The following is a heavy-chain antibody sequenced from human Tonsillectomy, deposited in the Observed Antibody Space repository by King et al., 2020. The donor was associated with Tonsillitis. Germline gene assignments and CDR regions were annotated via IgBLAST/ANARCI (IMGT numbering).Heavy chain of an antibody. CDR2: ISHEGSDK. CDR1: GFTFNSYA. J-gene: IGHJ4*02. Sequence: QLVQSGGGVVRPGRSLRLSCVASGFTFNSYAMFWVRQAPGQGLEWVAVISHEGSDKYYADSVKGRFTISRDNSNNTLYLQMNSLRVEDTAIYYCAKGYNSGSYVVIDYWGQGTLVPVSS. D-gene: IGHD3-10*01. V-gene: IGHV3-30*18. CDR3: AKGYNSGSYVVIDY.